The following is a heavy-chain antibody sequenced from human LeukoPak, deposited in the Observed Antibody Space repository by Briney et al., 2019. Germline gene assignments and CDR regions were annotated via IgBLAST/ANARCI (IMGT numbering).Heavy chain of an antibody. CDR3: ARDMGSGWYWIGGNY. CDR2: IAPNSGDT. CDR1: GYTFTDYY. Sequence: GASVKVSCKASGYTFTDYYMHWVRQAPGQGLEWMGWIAPNSGDTNYAQKFQGRVTMTRDTSISTAPMELSRLKSDDTAVYYCARDMGSGWYWIGGNYWGQGTLVTVSS. D-gene: IGHD6-19*01. J-gene: IGHJ4*02. V-gene: IGHV1-2*02.